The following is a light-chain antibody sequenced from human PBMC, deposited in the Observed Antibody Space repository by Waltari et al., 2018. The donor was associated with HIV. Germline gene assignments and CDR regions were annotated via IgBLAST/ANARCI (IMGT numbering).Light chain of an antibody. CDR3: MQATQLIT. V-gene: IGKV2-24*01. Sequence: DIVLTQTALSSPITLGQPASIPCRSSQSLLGSDGNTYLNWVQRRPGQPPRLLIYRISNRLPGVPDRFSGSGAGTDFTLKISSVEPEDVGIYYCMQATQLITFGQGTRLEIK. J-gene: IGKJ5*01. CDR1: QSLLGSDGNTY. CDR2: RIS.